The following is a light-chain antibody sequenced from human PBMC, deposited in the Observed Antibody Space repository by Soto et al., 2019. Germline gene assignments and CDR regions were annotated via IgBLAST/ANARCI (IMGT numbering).Light chain of an antibody. J-gene: IGKJ2*01. V-gene: IGKV3-11*01. CDR3: QQRISWPET. CDR1: RSLSSH. Sequence: EIVLTQSPATLSLSPGERVTLSCRASRSLSSHLAWYQQRPGQAPRLLIYDTSNRATGIPVRFSGSGSGTDFTLTINSLEPEDSAVYYCQQRISWPETFGQGTKLEIK. CDR2: DTS.